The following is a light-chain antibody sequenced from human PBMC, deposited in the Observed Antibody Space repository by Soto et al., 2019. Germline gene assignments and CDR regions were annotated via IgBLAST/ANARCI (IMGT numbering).Light chain of an antibody. Sequence: IQMTQSPSTLSASVGDTVTVTCRASQSVSGWLARYQQKPGEAPILLIYDASAVPRGVPSRFSGSGTGINFTLTIASPEADDFATYYCQQYETFSGTFGPGTKVEI. V-gene: IGKV1-5*01. J-gene: IGKJ1*01. CDR3: QQYETFSGT. CDR1: QSVSGW. CDR2: DAS.